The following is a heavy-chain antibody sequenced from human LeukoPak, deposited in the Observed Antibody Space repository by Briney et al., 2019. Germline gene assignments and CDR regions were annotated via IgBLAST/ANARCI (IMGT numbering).Heavy chain of an antibody. J-gene: IGHJ4*02. CDR1: GYTFTGYY. D-gene: IGHD5-18*01. CDR3: AREVAGIQLFDY. V-gene: IGHV1-2*02. CDR2: INPNSGGT. Sequence: ASVKVSCKASGYTFTGYYMHWVRQAPGQGLEWMGWINPNSGGTNYAQKFQGRVTISVDTSKNQFSLKLSSVTAADTAVYYCAREVAGIQLFDYWGQGTLVTVSS.